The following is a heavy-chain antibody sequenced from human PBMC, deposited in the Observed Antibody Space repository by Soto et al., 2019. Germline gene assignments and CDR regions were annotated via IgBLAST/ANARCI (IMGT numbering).Heavy chain of an antibody. D-gene: IGHD2-2*01. Sequence: SETLSLTCAVSGGSISSGGYSWSWIRQPPGKGLEWIGYMYHSGSTYYNPSLKSRVTISIDRSKNQFSLKLSSVTAADTAVYYCAKVPDYWSQGILVTVSS. CDR2: MYHSGST. CDR1: GGSISSGGYS. V-gene: IGHV4-30-2*01. J-gene: IGHJ4*02. CDR3: AKVPDY.